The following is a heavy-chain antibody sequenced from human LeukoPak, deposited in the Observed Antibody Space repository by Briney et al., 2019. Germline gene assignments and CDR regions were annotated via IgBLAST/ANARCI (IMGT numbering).Heavy chain of an antibody. D-gene: IGHD2-2*01. J-gene: IGHJ4*02. V-gene: IGHV3-33*01. Sequence: PGGSLRLSWAASGXTFSSYGVHWVRQAAGKGLEWVAVIWYDGSKKYYADSVKGRFTISRDNSKNTLYLQMNSLRAEDTAVYYCVRDCSSASCYYFDYWGQGTLVTVSS. CDR2: IWYDGSKK. CDR3: VRDCSSASCYYFDY. CDR1: GXTFSSYG.